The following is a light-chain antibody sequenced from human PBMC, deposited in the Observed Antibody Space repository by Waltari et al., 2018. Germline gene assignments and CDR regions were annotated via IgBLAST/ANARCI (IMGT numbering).Light chain of an antibody. V-gene: IGLV2-8*01. Sequence: QSALTQPPSASGSPGQSVTISCTGTSSDVGSYNYVSWYQQHPGKAPKLMIYEVSKRPSGVPDRFSGSKSGNTASLTGSGLQAEDETDYYCSSYAGRNNLVFGGGTKLTVL. CDR2: EVS. CDR3: SSYAGRNNLV. J-gene: IGLJ2*01. CDR1: SSDVGSYNY.